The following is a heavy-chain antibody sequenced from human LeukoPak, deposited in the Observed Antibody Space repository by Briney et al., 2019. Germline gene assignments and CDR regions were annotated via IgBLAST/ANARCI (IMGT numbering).Heavy chain of an antibody. Sequence: GGSLRLSCAASGFTFSSYSMNWVRQAPGKGLEWVSYISSSSSTIYYADSVKGRFTISRDNAKNSLYLQMNSLRAEDTAVYYCARDPGGEWEPTYHMDVWGKGTTVTVSS. CDR1: GFTFSSYS. D-gene: IGHD1-26*01. J-gene: IGHJ6*03. CDR3: ARDPGGEWEPTYHMDV. CDR2: ISSSSSTI. V-gene: IGHV3-48*01.